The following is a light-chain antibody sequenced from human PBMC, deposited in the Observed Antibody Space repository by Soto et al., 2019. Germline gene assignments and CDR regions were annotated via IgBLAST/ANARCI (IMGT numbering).Light chain of an antibody. CDR1: QSISSW. CDR3: QQYNSYSYT. CDR2: DAS. J-gene: IGKJ2*01. Sequence: DLQMTQSPSTLSACVGDRVTITCRASQSISSWLAWYQQKPGKAPKLLIYDASSLESGVPSRFSGSGSGTEFTLTISSRQPDDFATYYCQQYNSYSYTFGQGTKVDIK. V-gene: IGKV1-5*01.